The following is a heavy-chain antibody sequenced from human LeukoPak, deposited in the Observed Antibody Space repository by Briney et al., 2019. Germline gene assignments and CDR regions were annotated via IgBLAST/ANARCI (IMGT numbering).Heavy chain of an antibody. J-gene: IGHJ5*02. CDR1: GGSISSGGYY. CDR3: ARATPNYYDSSSYST. V-gene: IGHV4-31*03. CDR2: IYYSGST. Sequence: SETLSLTCTVSGGSISSGGYYWSWIRQHPGKGLEWIGYIYYSGSTYYNPSLKSRVTISVDTSKNQFSLKLSSVTAADTAVYYCARATPNYYDSSSYSTWGQGTLVTVSS. D-gene: IGHD3-22*01.